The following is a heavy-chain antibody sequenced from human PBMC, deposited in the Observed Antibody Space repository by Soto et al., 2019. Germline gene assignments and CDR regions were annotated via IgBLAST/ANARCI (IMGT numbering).Heavy chain of an antibody. J-gene: IGHJ3*02. D-gene: IGHD3-22*01. CDR1: GGSISSGGYY. CDR3: ARSTYYYDSSGPQDGAFDI. Sequence: LSLTCTVSGGSISSGGYYWSWIRQHPGKGLEWIGYIYYSGSTYYNPSLKSRVTISVDTSKNQFSLKLSSVTAADTAVYYCARSTYYYDSSGPQDGAFDIWGQGTMVT. CDR2: IYYSGST. V-gene: IGHV4-31*03.